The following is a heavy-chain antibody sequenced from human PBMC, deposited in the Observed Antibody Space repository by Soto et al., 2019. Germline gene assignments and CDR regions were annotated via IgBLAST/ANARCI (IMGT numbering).Heavy chain of an antibody. J-gene: IGHJ6*02. Sequence: QVQLQESGPGLVKPSQTLSLPCTVSGGSISSGDAFWTWIRQPPGKGLEWIGYIYYSGSTYYNPSLKSRLTMSVATSKNQFSLKLSSVTAADTAVYYCARDRAKWKDYYYSGMDVWGQGTTVTVSS. V-gene: IGHV4-30-4*01. CDR1: GGSISSGDAF. D-gene: IGHD1-20*01. CDR2: IYYSGST. CDR3: ARDRAKWKDYYYSGMDV.